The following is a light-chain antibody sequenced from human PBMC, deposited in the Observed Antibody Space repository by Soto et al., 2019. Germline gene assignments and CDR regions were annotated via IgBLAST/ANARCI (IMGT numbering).Light chain of an antibody. CDR3: QSYDSSLSGYVV. CDR2: GNS. V-gene: IGLV1-40*01. J-gene: IGLJ2*01. Sequence: QSVLTQPPSVSGAPGQRVTISCTGSSSNIGAGYDVHWYQQLPGTAPKLLIYGNSNRPSGVPDRFSGSKSGTSASLAITGLQAEDEADYYCQSYDSSLSGYVVFGAGTKLT. CDR1: SSNIGAGYD.